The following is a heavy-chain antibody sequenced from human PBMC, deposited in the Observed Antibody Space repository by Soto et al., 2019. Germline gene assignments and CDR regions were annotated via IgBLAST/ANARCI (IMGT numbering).Heavy chain of an antibody. CDR3: AKDRFYYDSSAYYYDAFDI. J-gene: IGHJ3*02. CDR2: ISGSGGST. V-gene: IGHV3-23*01. D-gene: IGHD3-22*01. Sequence: EVQLLESGGGLVQPGGSLRLSCAASGFTFSTYAMSWVRQAPGKGLEWVSAISGSGGSTYYADSVKGRFTISRDNSXNXRXXQRSVLRAEDTALYYCAKDRFYYDSSAYYYDAFDIWGQGTMVTVSS. CDR1: GFTFSTYA.